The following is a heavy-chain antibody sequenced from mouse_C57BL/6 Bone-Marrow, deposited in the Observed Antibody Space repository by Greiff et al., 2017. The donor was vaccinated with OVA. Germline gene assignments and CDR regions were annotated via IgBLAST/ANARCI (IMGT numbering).Heavy chain of an antibody. CDR1: GYTFTSYW. V-gene: IGHV1-55*01. CDR2: IYPGSGST. J-gene: IGHJ2*01. Sequence: QVQLQQPGAELVKPGASVKMSCKASGYTFTSYWITWVKQRPGQGLEWIGDIYPGSGSTNYNEKFTSRATLTVDTSSSTAYMQLSSLTSEDSAVYYCARYPYYFDYWGQGTTLTVSS. CDR3: ARYPYYFDY.